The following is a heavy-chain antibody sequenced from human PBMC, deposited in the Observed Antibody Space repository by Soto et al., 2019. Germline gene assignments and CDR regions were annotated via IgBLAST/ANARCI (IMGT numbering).Heavy chain of an antibody. CDR3: AKEKNLALYYFDY. CDR2: ISGSGGST. J-gene: IGHJ4*02. V-gene: IGHV3-23*01. CDR1: GFTFSSHA. Sequence: GGSLRISCAASGFTFSSHAMSWVRQAPGKGLEWVPIISGSGGSTYYADSVKGRFTISRDNSKSTLYLQMNSLRTEDTAVYYCAKEKNLALYYFDYWGQGTLVTVSS.